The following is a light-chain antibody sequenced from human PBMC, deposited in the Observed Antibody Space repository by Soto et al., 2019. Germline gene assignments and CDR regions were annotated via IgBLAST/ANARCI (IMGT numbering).Light chain of an antibody. CDR2: AAS. Sequence: IQLTQSSSSVSASVGDRVTVTCGASHDISSWLAWYQQKPGTAPRVLIFAASTLQSGVPSRFSGIGSGTDFTLTLSSLKNADFATYDGQQGHSFTYTFGQGTKVDIK. CDR3: QQGHSFTYT. CDR1: HDISSW. V-gene: IGKV1-12*01. J-gene: IGKJ2*01.